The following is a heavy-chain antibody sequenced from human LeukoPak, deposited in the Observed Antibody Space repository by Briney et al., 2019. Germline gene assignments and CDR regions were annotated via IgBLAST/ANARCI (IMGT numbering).Heavy chain of an antibody. Sequence: PGGSLRLSCAASEFTVSSYGIHWVRQAPGKGLEWVAVISYDGSNKYYADSVKGRFTISRDNSKNTLYLQMNSLRAEDTAVYYCAKAHHDYGDYDSPIDYWGQGTLVTVSS. CDR2: ISYDGSNK. CDR1: EFTVSSYG. J-gene: IGHJ4*02. V-gene: IGHV3-30*18. D-gene: IGHD4-17*01. CDR3: AKAHHDYGDYDSPIDY.